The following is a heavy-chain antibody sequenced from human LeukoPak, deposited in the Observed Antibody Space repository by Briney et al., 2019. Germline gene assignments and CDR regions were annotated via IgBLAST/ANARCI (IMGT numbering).Heavy chain of an antibody. Sequence: PGGSLRLSCAASGFTFSNYAMSWVRQAPGKGLEWVSAISGNGGTTYYADSVKGRFTISRDNPKNTLYLQMNSLRAEDTAVYYCAKVSLGELSSIDYWGQGTLVTVSS. CDR3: AKVSLGELSSIDY. V-gene: IGHV3-23*01. D-gene: IGHD3-16*02. CDR2: ISGNGGTT. J-gene: IGHJ4*02. CDR1: GFTFSNYA.